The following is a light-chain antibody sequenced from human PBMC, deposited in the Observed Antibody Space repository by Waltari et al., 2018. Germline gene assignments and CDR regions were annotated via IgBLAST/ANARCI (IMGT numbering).Light chain of an antibody. CDR3: QNHEKLPAT. V-gene: IGKV3-20*01. CDR2: HAS. CDR1: QSVSGF. J-gene: IGKJ1*01. Sequence: EIVLTQSPGTLSLSPGERATLACRASQSVSGFLAWYQQKPGQDPRLLIYHASNRATGIPDRFSGSGSGTDFSLTISRLEPEDFAVYYCQNHEKLPATFGQGTKVEI.